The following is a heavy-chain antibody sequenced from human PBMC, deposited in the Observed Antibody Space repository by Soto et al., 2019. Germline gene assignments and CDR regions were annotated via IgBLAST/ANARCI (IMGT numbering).Heavy chain of an antibody. CDR1: GFPFSSYS. CDR2: ISGGGDTT. D-gene: IGHD2-8*01. Sequence: GGSLILSCAASGFPFSSYSMSWVRQAPGKGLEWVSVISGGGDTTYYTPSVKGRFTISRDDFRNTLYLQMNSLRTEDTAIYYYAKLRDFVVLPAGILDYWGPGTLVTVSS. J-gene: IGHJ4*02. V-gene: IGHV3-23*01. CDR3: AKLRDFVVLPAGILDY.